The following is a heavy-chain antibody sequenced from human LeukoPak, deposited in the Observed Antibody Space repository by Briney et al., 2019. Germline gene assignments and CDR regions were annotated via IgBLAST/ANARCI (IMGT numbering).Heavy chain of an antibody. CDR1: GYTFPYYW. J-gene: IGHJ4*02. CDR2: IYPDDSDT. Sequence: GESLKISCKGSGYTFPYYWIAWVRQMPGKGLEWMGIIYPDDSDTIYSPSFQGLVTISADKSITTAYLQWSSLKASDTALYYCARLRSSSWYPVDYWGQGTLVTVSS. CDR3: ARLRSSSWYPVDY. V-gene: IGHV5-51*01. D-gene: IGHD6-13*01.